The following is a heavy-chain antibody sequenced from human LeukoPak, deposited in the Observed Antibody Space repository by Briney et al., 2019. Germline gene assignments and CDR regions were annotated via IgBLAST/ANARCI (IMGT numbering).Heavy chain of an antibody. CDR1: GGPFSSYT. J-gene: IGHJ3*02. CDR2: IFPIIDMA. CDR3: ARGRGEMATIKGCAFDI. Sequence: SVKVSCKASGGPFSSYTINWVRPVPGQGLEWMGRIFPIIDMANYAQKFHGRVTIIADKSTNTAYMELSSLRPEDTAVYYCARGRGEMATIKGCAFDIWGQGTMVTVSS. V-gene: IGHV1-69*02. D-gene: IGHD5-24*01.